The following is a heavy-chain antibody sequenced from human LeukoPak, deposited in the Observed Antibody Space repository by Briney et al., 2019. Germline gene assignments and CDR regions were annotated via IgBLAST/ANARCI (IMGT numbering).Heavy chain of an antibody. J-gene: IGHJ4*02. V-gene: IGHV1-69*04. D-gene: IGHD3-16*01. Sequence: ASVKVSCKASGGIFGNYAVSWVRQAPGQGLEWMGRIIPNVDIRNYEQKFQGRVTITADESTSTVYLELTTLRSDDTAVYYCAREDQGDGPICGDFEFWGQGTLVTVSS. CDR3: AREDQGDGPICGDFEF. CDR2: IIPNVDIR. CDR1: GGIFGNYA.